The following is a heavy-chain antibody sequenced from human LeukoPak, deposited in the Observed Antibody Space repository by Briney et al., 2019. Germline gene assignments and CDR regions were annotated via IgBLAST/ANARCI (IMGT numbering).Heavy chain of an antibody. Sequence: GGSLRLSCTASGFTFSRYWMSWVRQAPGKGLEWVANIKQDGSEKSYVDSVKGRFTISRDNAKNTVSLQMNSLRAEGTGVYYCARAPSEIGGYYPEYFRHWGQGTLVTVSS. D-gene: IGHD3-22*01. CDR2: IKQDGSEK. CDR1: GFTFSRYW. CDR3: ARAPSEIGGYYPEYFRH. V-gene: IGHV3-7*01. J-gene: IGHJ1*01.